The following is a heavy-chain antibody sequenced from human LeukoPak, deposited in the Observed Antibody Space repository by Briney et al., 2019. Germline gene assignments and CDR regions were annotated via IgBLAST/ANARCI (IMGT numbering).Heavy chain of an antibody. Sequence: ASVKVSCKASGGTFSSYAISWVRQAPGQGLEWMGRIIPIFSTANYAQKFQGRVTITADKSTSTAYMELSSLRSEDTAVYYCARDTWLQLDYWGQGTLVTVSS. J-gene: IGHJ4*02. CDR2: IIPIFSTA. D-gene: IGHD5-24*01. CDR3: ARDTWLQLDY. V-gene: IGHV1-69*06. CDR1: GGTFSSYA.